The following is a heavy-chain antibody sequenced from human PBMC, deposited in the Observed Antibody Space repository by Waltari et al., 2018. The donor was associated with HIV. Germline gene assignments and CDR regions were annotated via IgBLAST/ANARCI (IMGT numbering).Heavy chain of an antibody. CDR3: VRIPRADAYNFYFDF. Sequence: QLQLQASGPRLVHPSATLSLTCTVSDVSIPTTRFLWGWIRQPPGKGLEWIGTIYHPGRTFYNPSLQTRLSISIDSSTSQFSLSLKSVTAADTAVYSCVRIPRADAYNFYFDFWVQGSLVSVSS. V-gene: IGHV4-39*01. CDR2: IYHPGRT. J-gene: IGHJ4*02. D-gene: IGHD1-1*01. CDR1: DVSIPTTRFL.